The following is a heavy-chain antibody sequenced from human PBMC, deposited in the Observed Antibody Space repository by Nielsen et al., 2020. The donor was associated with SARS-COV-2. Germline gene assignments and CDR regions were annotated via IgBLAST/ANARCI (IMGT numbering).Heavy chain of an antibody. J-gene: IGHJ4*02. Sequence: SETLSLTCAVSGGSISSNNWWSWVRQPPGKGLEWIGYIYYSGSTNYNPSLKSRVTISVDTSKNQFSLKLSSVTAADTAVYYCARDRDTAMAFDYWGQGTLVTVSS. D-gene: IGHD5-18*01. CDR3: ARDRDTAMAFDY. V-gene: IGHV4-4*02. CDR2: IYYSGST. CDR1: GGSISSNNW.